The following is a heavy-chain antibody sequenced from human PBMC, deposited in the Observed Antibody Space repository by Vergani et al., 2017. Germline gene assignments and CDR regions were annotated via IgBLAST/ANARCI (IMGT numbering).Heavy chain of an antibody. D-gene: IGHD6-13*01. V-gene: IGHV3-43D*04. CDR2: ISWDVGSK. Sequence: ELQLVESGGVVVQPGGSLRLSCAASGFICDDYAMHWVRQAPGKGLEWVSLISWDVGSKYYADSVKGRFTISRDNSKNSLYLQMNSLRAEDTALYYCAKYMSAAAGHDCYCMDVWDRGTTVTVSS. CDR3: AKYMSAAAGHDCYCMDV. J-gene: IGHJ6*02. CDR1: GFICDDYA.